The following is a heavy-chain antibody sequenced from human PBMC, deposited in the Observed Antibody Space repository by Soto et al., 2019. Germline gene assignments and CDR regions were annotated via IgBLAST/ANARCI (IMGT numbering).Heavy chain of an antibody. J-gene: IGHJ4*02. CDR1: GGAVNSYIYY. Sequence: PSETLSLTCTVSGGAVNSYIYYWSWIRQPPGRGLEWIGYVYYTGRTNYNPSLKSRVTMSIDASRNQFSLKLSSVTAADTAAYYCAREFSNSPEAFDSWGQGSLVTVSS. CDR2: VYYTGRT. D-gene: IGHD6-6*01. CDR3: AREFSNSPEAFDS. V-gene: IGHV4-61*01.